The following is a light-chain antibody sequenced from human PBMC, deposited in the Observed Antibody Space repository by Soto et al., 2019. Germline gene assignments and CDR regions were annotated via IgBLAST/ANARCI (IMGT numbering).Light chain of an antibody. CDR3: SSYTVSSTLGI. CDR1: SSDIGDYDY. CDR2: EVT. Sequence: QSALTQPASVSGSPGQSITISCTGTSSDIGDYDYVSWYQQHPGKAPKLMIYEVTNRPSGVSNRISGSKSGNTASLTISGLQAEDEADYYCSSYTVSSTLGIFGGGTKLTVL. V-gene: IGLV2-14*01. J-gene: IGLJ2*01.